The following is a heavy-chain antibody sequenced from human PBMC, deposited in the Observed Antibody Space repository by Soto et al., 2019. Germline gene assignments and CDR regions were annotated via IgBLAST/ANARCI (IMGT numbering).Heavy chain of an antibody. D-gene: IGHD2-21*02. J-gene: IGHJ5*02. Sequence: PSETLSLTCTVSGGSISSSSYYWGWIRQPPGKGLEWIGSIYYSGSTYYNPSLKSRVTISVDTSKNQFSLKLSSVTAADTAVYYCARLTVVTAMGNWFDPWGQGTLVTSPQ. CDR1: GGSISSSSYY. CDR2: IYYSGST. V-gene: IGHV4-39*01. CDR3: ARLTVVTAMGNWFDP.